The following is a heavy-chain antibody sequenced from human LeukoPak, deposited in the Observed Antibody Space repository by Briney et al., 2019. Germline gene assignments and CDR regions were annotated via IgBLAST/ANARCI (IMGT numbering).Heavy chain of an antibody. D-gene: IGHD6-19*01. V-gene: IGHV4-39*07. CDR1: GGSISSSSYY. Sequence: SETLSLTCTVSGGSISSSSYYWGWIRQPPGKGLEWIGSIYYSGSTYYNPSLKSRVTISVDTSKNQFSLKLSSVTAADTAVYYCARDLGIAVAGNDYWGQGTLVTVSS. CDR3: ARDLGIAVAGNDY. J-gene: IGHJ4*02. CDR2: IYYSGST.